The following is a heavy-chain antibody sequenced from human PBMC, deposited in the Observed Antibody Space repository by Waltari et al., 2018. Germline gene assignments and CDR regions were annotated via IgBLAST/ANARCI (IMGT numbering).Heavy chain of an antibody. CDR1: GFSFNAYT. J-gene: IGHJ6*03. CDR2: IGRSSTYT. Sequence: EVQLVESGGGLVKPGGSVRLSCAASGFSFNAYTMHGVRQTPEKGLEWVSAIGRSSTYTYYADSVKGRFTISRDNAANSLYLEMNALRPEDTAVYYCASHLEDFYYYMDVWGKGTTVTVSS. CDR3: ASHLEDFYYYMDV. V-gene: IGHV3-21*06.